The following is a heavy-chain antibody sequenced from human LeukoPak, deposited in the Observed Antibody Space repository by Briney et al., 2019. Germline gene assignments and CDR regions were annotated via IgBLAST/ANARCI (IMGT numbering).Heavy chain of an antibody. CDR2: INPNSGGT. Sequence: ASVKVSCKASGYTFTGYYMHWVRQAPGQGLEWMGWINPNSGGTNYAQKFQGRVTMTRDTSISTAYMELSRLRSDDTAVYYCATKNWNPRGVDAFDIWGQGTMVTVSS. CDR3: ATKNWNPRGVDAFDI. V-gene: IGHV1-2*02. J-gene: IGHJ3*02. D-gene: IGHD1-1*01. CDR1: GYTFTGYY.